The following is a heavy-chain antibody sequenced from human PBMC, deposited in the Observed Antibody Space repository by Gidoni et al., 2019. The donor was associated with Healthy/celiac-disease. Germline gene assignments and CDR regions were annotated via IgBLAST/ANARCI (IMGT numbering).Heavy chain of an antibody. CDR3: AKDRGYVLSHGMDV. V-gene: IGHV3-9*01. CDR1: GFTFDDYA. D-gene: IGHD3-16*01. J-gene: IGHJ6*02. CDR2: ISWNSGSI. Sequence: EVQLVESGGGLVQPGRSLRLSCAASGFTFDDYAMHWVRQAPGKGLEWVSGISWNSGSIGYADSVKGRFTISRDNAKNSLYLQMNSLRAEDTALYYCAKDRGYVLSHGMDVWGQGTTVTVSS.